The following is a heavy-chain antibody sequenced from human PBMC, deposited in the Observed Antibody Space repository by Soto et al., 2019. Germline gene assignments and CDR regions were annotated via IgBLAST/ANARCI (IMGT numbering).Heavy chain of an antibody. J-gene: IGHJ4*02. Sequence: PGGSLRLSCAASGFTFSSYGMHWVRQAPGKGLEWVAVISYDGSNKYYADSVKGRFTISRDNSKNTLYLQMNSLRAEDTAVYYCAKEAGQGGYYDILTGLVGFDYWGQGTLVTVSS. V-gene: IGHV3-30*18. CDR3: AKEAGQGGYYDILTGLVGFDY. CDR2: ISYDGSNK. CDR1: GFTFSSYG. D-gene: IGHD3-9*01.